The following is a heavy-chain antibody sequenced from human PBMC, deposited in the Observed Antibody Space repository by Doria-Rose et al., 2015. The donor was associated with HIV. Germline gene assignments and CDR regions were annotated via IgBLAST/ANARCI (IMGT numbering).Heavy chain of an antibody. V-gene: IGHV4-38-2*02. CDR3: AGRKSVYYKSPFDN. CDR1: DYSISSGYY. CDR2: IYHSGDT. D-gene: IGHD3-3*01. Sequence: QVQLQESGPGLVKPSETLSLTCTVSDYSISSGYYWGWIRQPPGKGLEWIGSIYHSGDTYYNPSLKSRVTISVDPPKNYFSLKLPSVTAADTAVYYCAGRKSVYYKSPFDNWGQGTLVTVSS. J-gene: IGHJ4*02.